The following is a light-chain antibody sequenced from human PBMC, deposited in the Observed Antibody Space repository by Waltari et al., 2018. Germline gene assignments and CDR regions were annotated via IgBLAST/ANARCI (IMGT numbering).Light chain of an antibody. CDR1: QSVSSY. Sequence: EIVLTHSPATLSLSSGQRAILSCRASQSVSSYLTWYQQKPGQAPKLLIYGTSSRDSGIPARFSGSGYGTDFTLTISSLEPEDCAVYYCQQRSNWPGTFGQGTKVEIK. CDR3: QQRSNWPGT. V-gene: IGKV3-11*01. CDR2: GTS. J-gene: IGKJ1*01.